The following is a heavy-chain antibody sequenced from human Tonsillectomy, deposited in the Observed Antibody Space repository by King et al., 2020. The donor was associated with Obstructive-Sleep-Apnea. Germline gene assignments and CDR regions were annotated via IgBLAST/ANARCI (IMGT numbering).Heavy chain of an antibody. V-gene: IGHV3-11*01. CDR1: GFTFSDFY. D-gene: IGHD2-15*01. Sequence: VQLVESGGGLVKPGGSLRLSCAASGFTFSDFYMSWIRQAPGKGLEWVSYINPSGSAKYYADSVKGRFTISRDAAKNPLYLQMNSLRADDTAVYYCAKDIVAPGLFFDYWGQGTLVTVSS. CDR3: AKDIVAPGLFFDY. CDR2: INPSGSAK. J-gene: IGHJ4*02.